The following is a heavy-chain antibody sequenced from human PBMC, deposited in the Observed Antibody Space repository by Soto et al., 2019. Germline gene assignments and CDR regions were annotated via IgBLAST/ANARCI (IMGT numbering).Heavy chain of an antibody. CDR3: AKNGYGEGSYSYGMDV. J-gene: IGHJ6*02. CDR1: GFTFSSYG. V-gene: IGHV3-30*18. CDR2: ISYDGSNK. Sequence: GGSLRLSCAASGFTFSSYGMHWVRQAPGKGLEWVAVISYDGSNKYYADSVKGRFTISRDNSKNTLYLQMNSLRAEDTAVYYCAKNGYGEGSYSYGMDVWGQGTTVTVSS. D-gene: IGHD5-12*01.